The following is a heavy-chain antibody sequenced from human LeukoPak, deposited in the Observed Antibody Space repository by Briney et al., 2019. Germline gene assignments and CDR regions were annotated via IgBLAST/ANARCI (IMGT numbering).Heavy chain of an antibody. Sequence: GASVKVSCKASGGTFSSYAISWVRQAPGQGLEWMGGIIPIFGTANYAQKFQGRVTITADESTSTAYMELSSLRSEDTAVYYCARDDTSGYSSGWYQGYYYYGMDVWGQGTTVTVSS. D-gene: IGHD6-19*01. CDR3: ARDDTSGYSSGWYQGYYYYGMDV. CDR1: GGTFSSYA. V-gene: IGHV1-69*13. J-gene: IGHJ6*02. CDR2: IIPIFGTA.